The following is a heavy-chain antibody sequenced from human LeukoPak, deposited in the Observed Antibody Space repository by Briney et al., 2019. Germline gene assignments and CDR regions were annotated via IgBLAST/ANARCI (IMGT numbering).Heavy chain of an antibody. Sequence: GRSLRLSCAASGFTFSGYAMSWVRQAPGKGLEWVSAISGSGGSTYYADSVKGRFTISRDNSKNTLYLQMNSLRAEDTAVYYCAKSLIGDGYKDYWGQGTLVTVSS. D-gene: IGHD5-24*01. CDR3: AKSLIGDGYKDY. J-gene: IGHJ4*02. CDR1: GFTFSGYA. CDR2: ISGSGGST. V-gene: IGHV3-23*01.